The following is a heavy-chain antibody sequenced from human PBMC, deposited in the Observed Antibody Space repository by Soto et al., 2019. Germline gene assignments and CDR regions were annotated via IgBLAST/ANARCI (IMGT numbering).Heavy chain of an antibody. J-gene: IGHJ4*02. CDR2: IXGSGGST. Sequence: EVQLLESGGGLVQPGGSLRLSCAASGFTFSSYAMSWVRQAPGKGLEWVXAIXGSGGSTYYADSVKGRFTISRDNSKNTLXLXXXXXXXXXXXXXXXXXXXXXXXXXXXXXWDYFDYWGQGTLVTVSS. D-gene: IGHD3-16*01. CDR3: XXXXXXXXXXXXXXWDYFDY. V-gene: IGHV3-23*01. CDR1: GFTFSSYA.